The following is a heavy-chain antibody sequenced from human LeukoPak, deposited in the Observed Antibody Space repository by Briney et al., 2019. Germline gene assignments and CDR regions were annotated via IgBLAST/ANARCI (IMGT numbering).Heavy chain of an antibody. Sequence: ASVKVSCKASGYTFTGYYMHWVRQAPGQGLERMGWINPNSGGTNYAQKFQGRVTMTRDTSISTAYMELSRLRSDDTAVYYCARASIVGATTAGYWGQGTLVTVSS. V-gene: IGHV1-2*02. CDR3: ARASIVGATTAGY. CDR2: INPNSGGT. D-gene: IGHD1-26*01. CDR1: GYTFTGYY. J-gene: IGHJ4*02.